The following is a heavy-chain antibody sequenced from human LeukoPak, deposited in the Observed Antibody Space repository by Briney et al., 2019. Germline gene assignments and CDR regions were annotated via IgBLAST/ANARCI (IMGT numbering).Heavy chain of an antibody. CDR2: ISGSGYVT. J-gene: IGHJ4*02. CDR1: GLTFSSSA. CDR3: AINGSSWYDY. V-gene: IGHV3-23*01. Sequence: GGSLRLSCAASGLTFSSSAMSWVRQAPGKGLEWVSSISGSGYVTYYADSVKGRFTLSRDNFENTLYLRMNSLRAEDTAVYYCAINGSSWYDYWGQGTLVTVSS. D-gene: IGHD6-13*01.